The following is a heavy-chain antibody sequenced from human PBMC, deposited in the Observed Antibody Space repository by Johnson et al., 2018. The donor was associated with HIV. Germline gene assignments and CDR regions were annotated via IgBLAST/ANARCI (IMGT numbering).Heavy chain of an antibody. CDR3: ARATGSWMDAFDI. D-gene: IGHD2-2*03. Sequence: VQVVESGGGVVQPGRSLRLSCAASGFTFSSYAMHWVRQAPGKGLEWVAVISYDGSNKYYADSVKGRFTISRDNSKNTLYLQMNSLRADDTAVYYCARATGSWMDAFDIWGQGTMVTVSS. CDR1: GFTFSSYA. J-gene: IGHJ3*02. CDR2: ISYDGSNK. V-gene: IGHV3-30*04.